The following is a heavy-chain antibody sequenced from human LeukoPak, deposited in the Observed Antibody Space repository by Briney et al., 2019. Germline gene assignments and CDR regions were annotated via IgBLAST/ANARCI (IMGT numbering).Heavy chain of an antibody. CDR3: AQDQGVE. Sequence: PSETLSLTCTVSGASISSGDYYWSWIRQPPGKGPEWIGYIYYSGSTSYNPSLKSRVSIAVDTSKNQFSLKLSAVTAADTAVYYCAQDQGVEWGQGTLVTVSS. CDR1: GASISSGDYY. J-gene: IGHJ4*02. D-gene: IGHD3-10*01. CDR2: IYYSGST. V-gene: IGHV4-30-4*01.